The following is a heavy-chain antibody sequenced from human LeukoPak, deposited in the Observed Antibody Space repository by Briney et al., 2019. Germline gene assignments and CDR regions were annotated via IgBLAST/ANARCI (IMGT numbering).Heavy chain of an antibody. Sequence: KASETLSLTCSVSGYSISSGYYWVWIRQPPGKGLEWIGSIYHNGHTYNNPSLKSRVTISVDTSKNQFSLKLSSVTAADTAVYYCARDGAGLAMTTSWFDPWGQGTLVTVPS. CDR1: GYSISSGYY. J-gene: IGHJ5*02. D-gene: IGHD4-17*01. CDR2: IYHNGHT. V-gene: IGHV4-38-2*02. CDR3: ARDGAGLAMTTSWFDP.